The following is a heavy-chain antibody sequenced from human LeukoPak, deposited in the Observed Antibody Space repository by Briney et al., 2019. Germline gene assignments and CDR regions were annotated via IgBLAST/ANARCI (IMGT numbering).Heavy chain of an antibody. Sequence: ASVKVSCKASGYTFTGYYMHWVRQAPGQGLEWMGWINPNSGGTNYAQKFQGRVTMTRGTSISTAYMELSRLRSDDTAVYYCARVDGDYGDYIDYWGQGTLVTVSS. CDR3: ARVDGDYGDYIDY. D-gene: IGHD4-17*01. J-gene: IGHJ4*02. V-gene: IGHV1-2*02. CDR1: GYTFTGYY. CDR2: INPNSGGT.